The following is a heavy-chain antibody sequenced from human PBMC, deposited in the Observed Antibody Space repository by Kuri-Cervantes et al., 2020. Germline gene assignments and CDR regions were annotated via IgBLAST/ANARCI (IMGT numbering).Heavy chain of an antibody. J-gene: IGHJ4*02. D-gene: IGHD1-26*01. CDR1: GFTFSSYA. Sequence: GESLKISCAASGFTFSSYAMHWVRQAPGKGLEWVAVILYDGSNKYYADSVKGRFTISRDNAKNSLYLQMNSLRAEDTAVYYCARVGVRGSYNQIGYYFDYWGQGTLVTVSS. CDR2: ILYDGSNK. V-gene: IGHV3-30*07. CDR3: ARVGVRGSYNQIGYYFDY.